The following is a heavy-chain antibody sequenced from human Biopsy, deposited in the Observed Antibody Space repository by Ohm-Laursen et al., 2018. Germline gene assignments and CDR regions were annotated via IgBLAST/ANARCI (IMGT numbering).Heavy chain of an antibody. Sequence: SDTLSLTCTVSGGSISDSTYHWGWIRQPPGKGLERIGYIYYSGTTDYSPSLKNRVTISIDKSKNQFSLRLNSVTAADTAVYYCARATNSTGWPYYYFYGMDVWGQGTTVTVSS. CDR2: IYYSGTT. D-gene: IGHD2/OR15-2a*01. CDR1: GGSISDSTYH. CDR3: ARATNSTGWPYYYFYGMDV. V-gene: IGHV4-61*05. J-gene: IGHJ6*02.